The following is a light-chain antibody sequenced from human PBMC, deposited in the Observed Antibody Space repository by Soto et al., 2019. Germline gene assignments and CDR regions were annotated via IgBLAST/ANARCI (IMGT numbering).Light chain of an antibody. J-gene: IGLJ2*01. CDR2: EVS. CDR1: SSDVGGYNF. Sequence: QSALTQPPSASGSPGQSVTISCTGTSSDVGGYNFVSWYQQHPGKAPKLMIYEVSERPSGVPDRFSGSKSGNTASLTCSGLQAEDEADYYCSSYAGSNIVVFGGGTKVTVL. CDR3: SSYAGSNIVV. V-gene: IGLV2-8*01.